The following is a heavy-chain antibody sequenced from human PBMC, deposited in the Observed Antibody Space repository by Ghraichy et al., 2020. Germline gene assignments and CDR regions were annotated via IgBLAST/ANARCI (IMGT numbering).Heavy chain of an antibody. V-gene: IGHV1-69*02. CDR2: IIPILGIA. Sequence: SVKVSCKASGGTFSSYTISWVRQAPGQGLEWMGRIIPILGIANYAQKFQGRVTITADKSTSTAYMELSSLRSEDTAVYYCARVARGHPSRLRYFDWLPTGGYFDYWGQGTLVTVSS. J-gene: IGHJ4*02. D-gene: IGHD3-9*01. CDR3: ARVARGHPSRLRYFDWLPTGGYFDY. CDR1: GGTFSSYT.